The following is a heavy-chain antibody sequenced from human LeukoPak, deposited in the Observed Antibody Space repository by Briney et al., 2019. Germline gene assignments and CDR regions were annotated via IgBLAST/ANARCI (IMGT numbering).Heavy chain of an antibody. D-gene: IGHD5-12*01. Sequence: GGSLRLSCAASRFIFSGYEMNWVRQAPGKGLEWVSYISSRGGAIYYADSLKGRITISRDNAKNSLYLQMSSLRAEDTAVYYCAKLTEVAPTRPQGFDLWGRGTLVTVSS. J-gene: IGHJ2*01. CDR3: AKLTEVAPTRPQGFDL. CDR1: RFIFSGYE. CDR2: ISSRGGAI. V-gene: IGHV3-48*03.